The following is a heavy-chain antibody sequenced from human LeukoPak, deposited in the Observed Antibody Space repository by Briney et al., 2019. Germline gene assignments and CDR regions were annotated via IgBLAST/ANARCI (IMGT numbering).Heavy chain of an antibody. D-gene: IGHD5-12*01. Sequence: MPSQTLSLTCTVSGGSISSYYWSWIRQPPGKGLEWIGYIYYSGSTNYNPSLKSRVTISVDTSKNQFSLKLSSVTAADTAVYYCAGVATIVVNYYYMDVWGKGTTVTVSS. J-gene: IGHJ6*03. CDR1: GGSISSYY. V-gene: IGHV4-59*08. CDR3: AGVATIVVNYYYMDV. CDR2: IYYSGST.